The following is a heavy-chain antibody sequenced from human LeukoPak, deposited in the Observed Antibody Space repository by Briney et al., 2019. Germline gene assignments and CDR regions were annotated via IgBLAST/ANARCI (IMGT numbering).Heavy chain of an antibody. CDR2: INDYTGNT. J-gene: IGHJ6*02. V-gene: IGHV4-59*01. D-gene: IGHD3-22*01. CDR3: ARGRIAKIVVVHSFHYGMDV. CDR1: GGSISSYY. Sequence: ASETLSLTCTVSGGSISSYYWSWIRQPPGKGLEWIGEINDYTGNTNYSPSLNSRVSISLENSKNQFSLELRCVTAADTAVYYCARGRIAKIVVVHSFHYGMDVWGQGTTVTVSS.